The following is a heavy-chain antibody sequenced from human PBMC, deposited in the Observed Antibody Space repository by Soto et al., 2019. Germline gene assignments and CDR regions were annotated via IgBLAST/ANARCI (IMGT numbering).Heavy chain of an antibody. Sequence: QVQLQESGPGLVKSSETLSLTCTVSSASLSNYYWSWIRQPAGKGLEWIGRIFPTGNTDYNPSLRSRVTMSVDTSKNQFSLKLNSVTAADTAVYYCARGSLGPDYWGPGTLVTVSS. J-gene: IGHJ4*02. CDR1: SASLSNYY. D-gene: IGHD1-26*01. V-gene: IGHV4-4*07. CDR2: IFPTGNT. CDR3: ARGSLGPDY.